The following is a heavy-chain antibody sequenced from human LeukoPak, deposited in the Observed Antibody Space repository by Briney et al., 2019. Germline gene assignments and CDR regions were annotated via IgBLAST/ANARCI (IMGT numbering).Heavy chain of an antibody. CDR3: AKPYLYDILTGPTVY. CDR1: GFTFSSYG. D-gene: IGHD3-9*01. J-gene: IGHJ4*02. V-gene: IGHV3-30*02. CDR2: IRYDGSNK. Sequence: PGGSLRLSXAASGFTFSSYGMHWVRQAPGKGLEWVAFIRYDGSNKYYADSVKGRFTISRDNSKNTLYLQMNSLRAEDTAVYYCAKPYLYDILTGPTVYWGQGTLVTVSS.